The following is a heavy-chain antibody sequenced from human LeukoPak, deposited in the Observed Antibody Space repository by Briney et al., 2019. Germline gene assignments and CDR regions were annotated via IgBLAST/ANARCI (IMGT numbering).Heavy chain of an antibody. V-gene: IGHV3-21*01. CDR1: GFTFSSYT. CDR3: AREGSDAFDI. J-gene: IGHJ3*02. CDR2: ISSSSSYI. Sequence: GGSLRLSCAASGFTFSSYTMNWVRKAPGKGLEWVSSISSSSSYIYYADSLRGRFTISRDNAKNSLYLQMNSLTAEDTAMYYCAREGSDAFDIWGQGTMVTVSS.